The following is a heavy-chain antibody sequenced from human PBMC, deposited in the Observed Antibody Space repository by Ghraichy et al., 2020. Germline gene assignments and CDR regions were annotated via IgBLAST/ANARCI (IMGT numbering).Heavy chain of an antibody. Sequence: ASVKVSYKASAHTFTDYGISWVRQAPGQGLQWMGWSSPYNGNTKYAQKFQGRVIMTTDTSTSTAYMELMSLRSDDTAVYYCATCSSINCYSWNWFDPWGQATLFTVSS. D-gene: IGHD2-2*02. CDR3: ATCSSINCYSWNWFDP. J-gene: IGHJ5*02. CDR2: SSPYNGNT. CDR1: AHTFTDYG. V-gene: IGHV1-18*01.